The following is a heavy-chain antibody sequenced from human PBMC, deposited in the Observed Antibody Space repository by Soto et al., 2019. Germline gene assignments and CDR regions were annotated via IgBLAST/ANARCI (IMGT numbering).Heavy chain of an antibody. Sequence: LRLSCVGSGFSFGSYAMTWVRQAPGKGLEWVSGFSGSGGRTNYADSVKGRFTISRDNSKNTLYLQMNSLRAEDTAVYYCAKMTTRRFDYWGQGTLVTVSS. V-gene: IGHV3-23*01. D-gene: IGHD4-17*01. CDR3: AKMTTRRFDY. CDR2: FSGSGGRT. J-gene: IGHJ4*02. CDR1: GFSFGSYA.